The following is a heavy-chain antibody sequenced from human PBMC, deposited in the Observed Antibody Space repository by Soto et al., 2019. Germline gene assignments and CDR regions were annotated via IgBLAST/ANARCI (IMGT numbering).Heavy chain of an antibody. D-gene: IGHD2-8*02. Sequence: EVQLLQSGGGLVQPGGSLRLSCAASGFTFSSYLMRWVRQAPGKGLEWVSSIHDSGYSTFYADSVKGRFTISRDNSKNTVNLQMTRLRAADKAIYYCAKGQTATTGDPDYWGQGTMVTVSS. CDR1: GFTFSSYL. CDR3: AKGQTATTGDPDY. CDR2: IHDSGYST. J-gene: IGHJ4*02. V-gene: IGHV3-23*01.